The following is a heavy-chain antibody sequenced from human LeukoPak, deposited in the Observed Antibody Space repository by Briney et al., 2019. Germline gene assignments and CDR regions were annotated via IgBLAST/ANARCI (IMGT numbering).Heavy chain of an antibody. Sequence: SETLSLTCTVSGGSISSYYWSWIRQPAGKGLEWIGRIYTSGSTNYNPSLKSRVTMSVDTSKNQFSLKLSSVTAADTAVYYCARVFFYYDSSGYYYYYFDYWGQGTLVTVSS. V-gene: IGHV4-4*07. CDR1: GGSISSYY. J-gene: IGHJ4*02. D-gene: IGHD3-22*01. CDR3: ARVFFYYDSSGYYYYYFDY. CDR2: IYTSGST.